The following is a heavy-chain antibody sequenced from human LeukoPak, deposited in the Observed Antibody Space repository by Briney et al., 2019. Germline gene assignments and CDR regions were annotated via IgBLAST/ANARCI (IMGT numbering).Heavy chain of an antibody. Sequence: ASVKVSCKASGGTFSSYAISWVRQAPGQGLEWMGGISPIFGTANYAQKFQGRVTITADESTSTAYMELSSLRSEDTAVYYCARDHTGIAAAGADYWGPGTLVIVSS. V-gene: IGHV1-69*13. J-gene: IGHJ4*02. CDR2: ISPIFGTA. D-gene: IGHD6-13*01. CDR1: GGTFSSYA. CDR3: ARDHTGIAAAGADY.